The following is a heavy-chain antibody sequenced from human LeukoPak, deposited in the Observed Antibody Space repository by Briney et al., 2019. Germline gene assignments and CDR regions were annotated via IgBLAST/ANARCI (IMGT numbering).Heavy chain of an antibody. CDR3: AKRDTSGLYYFDY. CDR1: GFTSSIYG. CDR2: ITNGGDNT. V-gene: IGHV3-23*01. J-gene: IGHJ4*02. D-gene: IGHD3-10*01. Sequence: SGGSLRLSCAASGFTSSIYGMSWVRQAPGKGLEWVSSITNGGDNTYYADFVQGRFTIYRDNSKNSLHLQMSSPRAEDTAIYFCAKRDTSGLYYFDYWGQGTLVTVSS.